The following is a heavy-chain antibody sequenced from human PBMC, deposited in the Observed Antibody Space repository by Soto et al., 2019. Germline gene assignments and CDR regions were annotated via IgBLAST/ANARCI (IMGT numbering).Heavy chain of an antibody. D-gene: IGHD3-9*01. CDR1: VFTFSSYW. J-gene: IGHJ6*02. V-gene: IGHV3-74*01. CDR2: INSDGSST. Sequence: LRLSFAASVFTFSSYWMHWVRQAPGKGLVWVSRINSDGSSTSYADSVKGRFTISRDNAKNTLYLQMNSLRAEDTAVYYCARDPYYDILTGSQLFYYYYGMDVWGQGTTVTVSS. CDR3: ARDPYYDILTGSQLFYYYYGMDV.